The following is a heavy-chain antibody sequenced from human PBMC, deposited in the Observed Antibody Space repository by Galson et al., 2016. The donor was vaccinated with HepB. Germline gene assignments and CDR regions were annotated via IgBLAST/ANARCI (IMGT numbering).Heavy chain of an antibody. Sequence: ISGDSVTNDDTIWNWIRQSPSRGLEWSGRTYYRSQWFNEYAVSGKSRITINSDTSRNQFSLQLDSVTPDDTAAYFCTRGYMHTGMNVWGQGTTVTVSS. D-gene: IGHD5-18*01. J-gene: IGHJ6*02. CDR2: TYYRSQWFN. CDR3: TRGYMHTGMNV. V-gene: IGHV6-1*01. CDR1: GDSVTNDDTI.